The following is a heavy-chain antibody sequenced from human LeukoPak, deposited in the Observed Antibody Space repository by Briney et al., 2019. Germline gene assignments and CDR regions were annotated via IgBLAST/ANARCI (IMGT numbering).Heavy chain of an antibody. CDR3: ARYGGYGHY. J-gene: IGHJ4*02. CDR1: GGSISSYY. V-gene: IGHV4-59*01. CDR2: IYYSGST. D-gene: IGHD5-12*01. Sequence: PSETLSLTCTVSGGSISSYYWSWIRQSPRKGLEWIGYIYYSGSTNYNPSLKSRVTISVDTSKNQFSLKLSSVTAADTAVYYCARYGGYGHYWGEGTLVTVSS.